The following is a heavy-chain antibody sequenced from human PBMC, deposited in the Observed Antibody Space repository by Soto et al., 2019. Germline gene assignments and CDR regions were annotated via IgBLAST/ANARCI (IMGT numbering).Heavy chain of an antibody. J-gene: IGHJ3*02. CDR1: GGSVSSGRYY. V-gene: IGHV4-61*01. Sequence: SETLSLTCTVSGGSVSSGRYYWSWIRQPPGKGLEWIGYIYYSGSTNYNPSLKSRVTISVDTSKNQFSLKLSSVTAADTAVYYCAREYSGYKGHDAFDIWGQGTIVT. D-gene: IGHD5-12*01. CDR2: IYYSGST. CDR3: AREYSGYKGHDAFDI.